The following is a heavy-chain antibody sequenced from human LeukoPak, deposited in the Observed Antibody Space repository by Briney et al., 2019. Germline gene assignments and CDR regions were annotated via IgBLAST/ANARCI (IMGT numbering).Heavy chain of an antibody. Sequence: GGSLTLSCAASGFTFDDYAMHWVRQAPGKGLEWVSGISWNSGSIGYADSVKGRFTISRDNAKNSLYLQMNSLRAEDTALYYCAKDTNYDFWSGYSDYWGQGTLVTVSS. D-gene: IGHD3-3*01. V-gene: IGHV3-9*01. CDR3: AKDTNYDFWSGYSDY. J-gene: IGHJ4*02. CDR1: GFTFDDYA. CDR2: ISWNSGSI.